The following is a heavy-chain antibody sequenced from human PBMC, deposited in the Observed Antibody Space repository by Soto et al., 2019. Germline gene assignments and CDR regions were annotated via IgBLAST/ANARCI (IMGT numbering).Heavy chain of an antibody. CDR3: AKSYNRYYYYGMDV. V-gene: IGHV4-61*01. J-gene: IGHJ6*02. CDR1: GGSVSSGSYY. CDR2: IYYRGST. Sequence: QVQLQESGPGLVKPSETLSLTCTVSGGSVSSGSYYWSWIRQPPGKGLEWIGYIYYRGSTNNNPSIKRRVTISVETSKTQFTLKLSSVTAAATAGYDCAKSYNRYYYYGMDVWGQGTTVTVSS. D-gene: IGHD1-26*01.